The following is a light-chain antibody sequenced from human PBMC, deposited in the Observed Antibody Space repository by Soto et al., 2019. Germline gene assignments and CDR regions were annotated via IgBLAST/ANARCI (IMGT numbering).Light chain of an antibody. CDR2: KVS. V-gene: IGKV2-30*01. CDR1: QSLVYSDGNTY. J-gene: IGKJ1*01. CDR3: KQGTHWRA. Sequence: DVVMTQTPLSLPVTLGQPASISCRSSQSLVYSDGNTYLNWFQQRPGQSPRRLIYKVSNRDSGVPDRFRGSGSGTDFTLKISRVEAEDVGLYNCKQGTHWRAFGPGTKVEIK.